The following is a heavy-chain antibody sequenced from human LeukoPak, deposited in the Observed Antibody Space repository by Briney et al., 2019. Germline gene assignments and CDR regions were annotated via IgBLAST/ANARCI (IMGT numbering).Heavy chain of an antibody. CDR2: IIPIFGTA. CDR3: ARGSQRLGVPAAMYGMDV. J-gene: IGHJ6*04. V-gene: IGHV1-69*01. CDR1: GGTFSSYA. D-gene: IGHD2-2*01. Sequence: SVKVSCKASGGTFSSYAMSWVRQAPGQGLEWMGEIIPIFGTANYAQKFQGRVTITADESTSTAYMELSSLRSEDTAVYYCARGSQRLGVPAAMYGMDVWGKGTTVTVSS.